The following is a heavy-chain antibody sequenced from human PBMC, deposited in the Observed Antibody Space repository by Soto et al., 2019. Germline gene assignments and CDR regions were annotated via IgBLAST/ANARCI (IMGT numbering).Heavy chain of an antibody. V-gene: IGHV1-69*06. CDR1: GGTFGSYT. CDR2: IIPMFGTA. CDR3: ARQRAMPPHFYSGMDV. D-gene: IGHD2-2*01. Sequence: QVHLVQSGAEVKKPGSSVKVSCTASGGTFGSYTVTWVRQAPGQGLEWMGEIIPMFGTASYEQKFQGRVTLTADKSTTTAHMELSSLSSDDTAVYFCARQRAMPPHFYSGMDVWGQETTVTVSS. J-gene: IGHJ6*02.